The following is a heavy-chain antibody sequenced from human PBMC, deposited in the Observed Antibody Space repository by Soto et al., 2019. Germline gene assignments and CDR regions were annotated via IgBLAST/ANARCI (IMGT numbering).Heavy chain of an antibody. Sequence: EVQLLESGGGLVQPGGSLRLSCAASGFTFSSYAMSWVRQAPGKGLEWVSAISGSGGSTYYADSVKGRFTITRDNSKNTLYLQMNSLRAEDTAVYYCAKDSRYCSSTSCYTLDYYYYYMAVWCKGTTVTVSS. CDR1: GFTFSSYA. D-gene: IGHD2-2*02. CDR2: ISGSGGST. V-gene: IGHV3-23*01. CDR3: AKDSRYCSSTSCYTLDYYYYYMAV. J-gene: IGHJ6*03.